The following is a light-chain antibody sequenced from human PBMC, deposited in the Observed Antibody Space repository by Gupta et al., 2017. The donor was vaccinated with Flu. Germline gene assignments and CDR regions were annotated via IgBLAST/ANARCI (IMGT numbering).Light chain of an antibody. Sequence: PSLLSASRGDRVTITCRTSQNINNYLAWYQQKPGRAPRLFIYGTSTLQTGVTSRFSGSGYGTEFTLTIDSLQPEDFATYHCQQVDSWPRTFGQGTKVEVK. V-gene: IGKV1-9*01. CDR1: QNINNY. J-gene: IGKJ1*01. CDR3: QQVDSWPRT. CDR2: GTS.